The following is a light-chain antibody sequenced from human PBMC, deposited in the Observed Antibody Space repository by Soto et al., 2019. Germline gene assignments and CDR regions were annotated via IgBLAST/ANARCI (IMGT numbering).Light chain of an antibody. CDR1: HSVGSSH. V-gene: IGKV3-20*01. CDR2: GAS. CDR3: QQYVGWT. J-gene: IGKJ1*01. Sequence: EIVLTQSPGTLSLTRGERATLSCRASHSVGSSHLAWYQQKPGQAPRLLIYGASSRATGVPDRFSGSGSGTDFTLTISRLEPEDSAVYYCQQYVGWTFGQGTKVEIK.